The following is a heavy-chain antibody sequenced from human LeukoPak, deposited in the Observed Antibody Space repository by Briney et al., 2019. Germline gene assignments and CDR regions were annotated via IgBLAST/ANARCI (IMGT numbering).Heavy chain of an antibody. V-gene: IGHV1-18*01. CDR3: ARAWVSYYYMDV. CDR2: ISAYNGNT. Sequence: ASVKVSCKASGYTFTSYGISWVRQAPGQGLEWMGWISAYNGNTNYAQKLQGRVTMTTDTSTSPAYIELKSMRSDECAVYYCARAWVSYYYMDVWGKGNTVTV. J-gene: IGHJ6*03. CDR1: GYTFTSYG. D-gene: IGHD3-16*01.